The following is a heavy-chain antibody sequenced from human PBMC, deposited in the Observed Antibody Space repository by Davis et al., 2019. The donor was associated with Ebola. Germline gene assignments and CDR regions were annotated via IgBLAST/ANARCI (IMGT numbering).Heavy chain of an antibody. Sequence: SVKVSCKASGYTFTYRYLHWVRQAPGQALEWMGWITPFNGNTNYAQKFQDRVTITRDRSMSTAYMELSSLRSEDTAMYYCASTVTTRHDAFDIWGQGTMVTVSS. J-gene: IGHJ3*02. CDR3: ASTVTTRHDAFDI. CDR2: ITPFNGNT. D-gene: IGHD4-17*01. CDR1: GYTFTYRY. V-gene: IGHV1-45*02.